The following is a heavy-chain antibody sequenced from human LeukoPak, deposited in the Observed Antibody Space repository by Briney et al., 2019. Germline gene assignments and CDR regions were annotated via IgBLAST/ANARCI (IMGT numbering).Heavy chain of an antibody. CDR3: ARDSGVTMVRGAPCWFDP. J-gene: IGHJ5*02. CDR1: GYTFTGYY. Sequence: PGASVKVSCEASGYTFTGYYMHWVRQAPGQGLEWMGWINPNSGGTNYAQKFQGRVTMTRDTSISTAYMELSRLRSDDTAVYYCARDSGVTMVRGAPCWFDPWGQGTLVTVSS. CDR2: INPNSGGT. V-gene: IGHV1-2*02. D-gene: IGHD3-10*01.